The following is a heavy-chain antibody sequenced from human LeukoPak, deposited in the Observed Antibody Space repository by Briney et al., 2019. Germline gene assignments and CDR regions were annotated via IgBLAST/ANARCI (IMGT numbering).Heavy chain of an antibody. CDR1: GGSFSGYY. V-gene: IGHV4-34*01. CDR3: ARGGSGYCSGGSCPRPFRSCYGMDV. D-gene: IGHD2-15*01. J-gene: IGHJ6*02. CDR2: INHSGST. Sequence: SETLSLTCAVYGGSFSGYYWSWIRQPPGKGLGWIGEINHSGSTNYNPSLKSRVTISVDTSKNQFSLKLSSVTAADTAVYYCARGGSGYCSGGSCPRPFRSCYGMDVWGQGTTVTVSS.